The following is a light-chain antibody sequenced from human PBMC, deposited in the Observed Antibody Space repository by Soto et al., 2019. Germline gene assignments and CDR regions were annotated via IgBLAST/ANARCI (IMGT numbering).Light chain of an antibody. CDR2: GNS. V-gene: IGLV1-40*01. CDR1: SSNIGAGYD. Sequence: QAVVTQPPSVSGAPGQRVTISCTGSSSNIGAGYDVHWYQQLPGTAPKLLISGNSDRPSGVPDRFSASKSGTSASLAITVVQAEDEADYYCQSYDSSLSGVVFGGGTKVTVL. J-gene: IGLJ2*01. CDR3: QSYDSSLSGVV.